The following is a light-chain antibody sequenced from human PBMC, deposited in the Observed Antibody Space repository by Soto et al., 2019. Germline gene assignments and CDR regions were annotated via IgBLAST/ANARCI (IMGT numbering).Light chain of an antibody. CDR1: SSDVGGYNY. J-gene: IGLJ1*01. CDR3: CSYAGSPMYV. CDR2: DVS. Sequence: QSALTQPRSVSGSPGQSVTISCTGTSSDVGGYNYVSWYQQHPGKAPKVMIYDVSERPSGVPDRFSGSKSGNTASLTISGLQAEDEADYYCCSYAGSPMYVFGTGTKVTAL. V-gene: IGLV2-11*01.